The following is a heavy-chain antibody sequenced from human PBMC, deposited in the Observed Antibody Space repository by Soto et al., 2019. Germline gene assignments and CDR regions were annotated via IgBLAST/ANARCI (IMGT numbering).Heavy chain of an antibody. CDR3: ARAPVTTADFDY. CDR1: GFTFSSYS. J-gene: IGHJ4*02. D-gene: IGHD4-4*01. Sequence: GGSLRLSCAASGFTFSSYSMNWVRQAPGKGLEWVSSISSSSSYIYYADSVKGRFTISRDNAKNSLYLQMNSLRAEDTAVYYCARAPVTTADFDYWGQGTLVTVSS. CDR2: ISSSSSYI. V-gene: IGHV3-21*01.